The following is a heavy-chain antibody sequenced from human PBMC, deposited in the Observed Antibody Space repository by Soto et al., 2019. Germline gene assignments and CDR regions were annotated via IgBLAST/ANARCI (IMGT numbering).Heavy chain of an antibody. D-gene: IGHD6-19*01. J-gene: IGHJ6*02. Sequence: QVQLVQSGAEVKKSGASVKVSCKASGYTFTSYAMHWVRQAPGQRLEWMGWINAGNGNTKYSQKFQGRVTITRDTSASNAYMELSSLRSEDTAVYYCARDRSSGWYFPRDMDVWGQGTTVTASS. CDR3: ARDRSSGWYFPRDMDV. CDR1: GYTFTSYA. CDR2: INAGNGNT. V-gene: IGHV1-3*01.